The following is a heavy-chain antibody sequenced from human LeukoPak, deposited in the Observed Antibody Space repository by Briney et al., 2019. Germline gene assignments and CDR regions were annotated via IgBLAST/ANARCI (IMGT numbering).Heavy chain of an antibody. Sequence: ASVKVSCKASGGTFSSYAISWVRQAPGQGLEWMGGIIPIFGTANYAQKFQGRSTTTADESTSTAYIELSSLRSEDTAVYYCARGSSWEANAFDIWGQGTMVTVSS. CDR3: ARGSSWEANAFDI. CDR1: GGTFSSYA. J-gene: IGHJ3*02. D-gene: IGHD6-13*01. CDR2: IIPIFGTA. V-gene: IGHV1-69*13.